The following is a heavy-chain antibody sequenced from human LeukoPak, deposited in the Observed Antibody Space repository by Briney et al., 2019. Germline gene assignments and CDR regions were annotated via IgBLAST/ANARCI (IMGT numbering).Heavy chain of an antibody. V-gene: IGHV3-23*01. CDR1: GFTFSSYA. D-gene: IGHD3-22*01. CDR2: INGSGGST. J-gene: IGHJ4*02. CDR3: ARGFPHHYDSRGIKFDF. Sequence: GGSLRLSCAASGFTFSSYAMNWVRQAPGKGLEWVSGINGSGGSTYYAGSVKGRFTISRDNSKNTLYLQMNSLRAEDTAVYYCARGFPHHYDSRGIKFDFWGQGILVSVSS.